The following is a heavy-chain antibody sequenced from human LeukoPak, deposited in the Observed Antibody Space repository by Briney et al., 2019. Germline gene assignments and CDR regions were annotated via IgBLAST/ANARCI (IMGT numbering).Heavy chain of an antibody. Sequence: PPETLSLTCTVSSGSISYFYWNWIRQPPGKGLEWIGYIHYTGSTNYNPSLKSRVTISVDTSKNQFSLKLSFVTAADTAVYYCATYTNRLHYWGQGTLVTVSS. J-gene: IGHJ4*02. CDR3: ATYTNRLHY. V-gene: IGHV4-59*01. CDR2: IHYTGST. D-gene: IGHD2-8*01. CDR1: SGSISYFY.